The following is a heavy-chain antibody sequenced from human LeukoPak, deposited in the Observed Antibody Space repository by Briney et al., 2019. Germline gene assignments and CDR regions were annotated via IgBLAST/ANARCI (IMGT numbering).Heavy chain of an antibody. J-gene: IGHJ4*02. V-gene: IGHV3-23*01. CDR3: TTTRPYGTTWAGAFED. CDR2: VTSRSAT. Sequence: GGSLRLSCAASGFTFSNYWMSWVRQAPGKGLEWVSTVTSRSATHYTDSVKGRFITSRDSSKNTLFLQMNSLRAEDTALYYCTTTRPYGTTWAGAFEDWGQGTPVTVSS. D-gene: IGHD6-19*01. CDR1: GFTFSNYW.